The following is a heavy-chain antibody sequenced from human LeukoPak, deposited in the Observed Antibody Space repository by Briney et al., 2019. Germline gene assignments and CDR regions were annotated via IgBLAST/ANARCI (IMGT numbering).Heavy chain of an antibody. CDR1: GFTFSTYW. CDR3: ARLGPASSGWPESFDY. J-gene: IGHJ4*02. Sequence: GGSLRLSCAASGFTFSTYWMHWVRQAPGKGLVWVSRFNSDGRSTYYADSVKGRFTISRDNAKNSLDLQMNSLRVEDTAVYYCARLGPASSGWPESFDYWGQGTLVTVSS. CDR2: FNSDGRST. D-gene: IGHD6-19*01. V-gene: IGHV3-74*01.